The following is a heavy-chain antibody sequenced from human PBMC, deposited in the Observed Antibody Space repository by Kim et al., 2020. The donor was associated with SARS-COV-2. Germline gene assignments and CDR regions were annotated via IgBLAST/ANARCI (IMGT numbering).Heavy chain of an antibody. J-gene: IGHJ3*02. Sequence: SETLSLTCTVSGGSISSSSYYWGWIRQPPGKGLEWIGSIYYSGSTYYNPSLKSRVTISVDTSKNQFSLKLSSVTAADTAVYYCARDAGRSRGWYQDDAFDIWGQGTMVTVSS. D-gene: IGHD6-19*01. CDR1: GGSISSSSYY. CDR2: IYYSGST. V-gene: IGHV4-39*07. CDR3: ARDAGRSRGWYQDDAFDI.